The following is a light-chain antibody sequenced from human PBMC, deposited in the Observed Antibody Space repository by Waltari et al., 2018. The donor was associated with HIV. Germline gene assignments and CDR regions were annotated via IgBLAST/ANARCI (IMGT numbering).Light chain of an antibody. Sequence: EIVLTQSPGTLSLSPGESATLSCRASQSISSNFLAWYKQRPGQAPRLLVYGASSRATGIPDRISASGSGPDFTLTISRLEPEDFAVYYCQQYGRSPFTFGGGTKVEIK. CDR1: QSISSNF. CDR2: GAS. V-gene: IGKV3-20*01. CDR3: QQYGRSPFT. J-gene: IGKJ4*01.